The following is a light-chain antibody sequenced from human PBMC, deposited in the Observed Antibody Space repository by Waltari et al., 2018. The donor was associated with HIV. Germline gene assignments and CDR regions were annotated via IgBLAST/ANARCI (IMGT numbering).Light chain of an antibody. CDR3: QQNNNWPLYT. Sequence: EIVMTQSPATLSVSPGERATLSCRASQSVSSNLAWYQQKPGQAPRLLIYGASTRATSIPARFSGSGSGTEFTLTISSLQSEDFAVYYCQQNNNWPLYTFGQGTKLEIK. V-gene: IGKV3-15*01. CDR2: GAS. CDR1: QSVSSN. J-gene: IGKJ2*01.